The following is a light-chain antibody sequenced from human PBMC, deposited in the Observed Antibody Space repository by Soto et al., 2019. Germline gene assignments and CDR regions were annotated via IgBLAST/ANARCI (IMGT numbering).Light chain of an antibody. CDR3: QTWGTGIVV. V-gene: IGLV4-69*01. CDR1: SGHSSYA. CDR2: LNSDGSH. Sequence: QLVLTQSPSASASLGASVKLTCTLSSGHSSYAIAWHQQQPEKGPRYWMKLNSDGSHRKGDGIPDRFSGSSSGAERYLTISSLQSEDEADYYCQTWGTGIVVFGGGTKLTVL. J-gene: IGLJ2*01.